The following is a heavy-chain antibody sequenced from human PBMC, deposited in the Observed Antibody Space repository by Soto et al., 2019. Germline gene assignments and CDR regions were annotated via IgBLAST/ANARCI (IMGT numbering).Heavy chain of an antibody. D-gene: IGHD6-13*01. CDR3: ARGGAAAGLYYFDY. CDR1: GGSISSGGYY. Sequence: SETLSLTCTVSGGSISSGGYYWSWIRQHPGKGLEWIGYIYYSGSTYYNPSLKSRVTISVDTSKNQFSLKLSSVTAADTAVYYRARGGAAAGLYYFDYWGQGTLVTVSS. V-gene: IGHV4-31*03. J-gene: IGHJ4*02. CDR2: IYYSGST.